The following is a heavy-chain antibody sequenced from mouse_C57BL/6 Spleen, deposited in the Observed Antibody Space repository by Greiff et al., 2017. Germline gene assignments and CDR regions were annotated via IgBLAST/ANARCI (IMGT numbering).Heavy chain of an antibody. CDR2: LHPNSGST. CDR1: GYTFTSYW. D-gene: IGHD4-1*01. CDR3: TLGEIRGYFDV. V-gene: IGHV1-64*01. Sequence: QVQLKESGAELVKPGASVTLSCKASGYTFTSYWMHWVKQRPGQGLEWIGMLHPNSGSTNYNEKFKSKATLTVEKSSSTAYMQLSSLTSEDSAVYYCTLGEIRGYFDVGGTGTTVTVSS. J-gene: IGHJ1*03.